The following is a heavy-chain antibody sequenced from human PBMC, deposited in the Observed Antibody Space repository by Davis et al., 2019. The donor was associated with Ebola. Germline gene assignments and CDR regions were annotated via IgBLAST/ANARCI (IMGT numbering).Heavy chain of an antibody. D-gene: IGHD2-21*02. Sequence: AASVKVSCKASGYTFTGNYIQWVRQAPGQGLEWMGRINPNSGGTNYAQKLQGRVTMTTDTSTSTAYMELRSLRSDDTAVYYCARDLVVTPIDYWGQGTLVTVSS. CDR3: ARDLVVTPIDY. CDR1: GYTFTGNY. J-gene: IGHJ4*02. V-gene: IGHV1-2*06. CDR2: INPNSGGT.